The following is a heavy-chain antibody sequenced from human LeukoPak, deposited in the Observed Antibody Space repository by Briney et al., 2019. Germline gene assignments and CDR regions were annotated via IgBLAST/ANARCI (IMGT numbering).Heavy chain of an antibody. Sequence: GGSLRLSCAASGFTFSSHWMHWVRQAPGKGLVWVSRINSDGSSISYADSVKGRFTISRDNAKNTLYLQTNSLRAEDTAVYYCARGRKYSYGTYYYGLDVWGQGTTVTVCS. CDR2: INSDGSSI. D-gene: IGHD5-18*01. CDR1: GFTFSSHW. J-gene: IGHJ6*02. V-gene: IGHV3-74*01. CDR3: ARGRKYSYGTYYYGLDV.